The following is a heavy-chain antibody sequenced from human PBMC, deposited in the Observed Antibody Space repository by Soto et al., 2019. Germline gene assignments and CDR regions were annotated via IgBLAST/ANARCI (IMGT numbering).Heavy chain of an antibody. V-gene: IGHV1-46*03. CDR2: ISPSSGGT. D-gene: IGHD6-13*01. CDR1: GYTFTSYY. Sequence: QVQLVQSGAEVKKPGASVRVSCKASGYTFTSYYIHWVRQAPGQGPEWMGMISPSSGGTDYAQKFQGRVTMTRDTSTSTVYMELSSLRSEATAVYFCTRSIITTAGTDAFDLWGQGTLVTVSS. J-gene: IGHJ3*01. CDR3: TRSIITTAGTDAFDL.